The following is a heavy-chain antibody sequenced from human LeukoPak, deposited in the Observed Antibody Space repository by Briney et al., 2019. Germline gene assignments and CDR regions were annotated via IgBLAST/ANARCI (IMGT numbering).Heavy chain of an antibody. Sequence: GGSLRLSCSVSGFTFTAYSMNWVRQAPGKGLEWVSYIDKTSSNIYYADSVKGRFVISRDNAKNSLYLQMNSLRAEDTAVYYCARGGAVAGTYYYGMDVWGQGTTVTVSS. CDR1: GFTFTAYS. V-gene: IGHV3-48*01. D-gene: IGHD6-19*01. CDR3: ARGGAVAGTYYYGMDV. CDR2: IDKTSSNI. J-gene: IGHJ6*02.